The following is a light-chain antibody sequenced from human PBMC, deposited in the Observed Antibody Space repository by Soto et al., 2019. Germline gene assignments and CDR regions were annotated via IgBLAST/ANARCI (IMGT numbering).Light chain of an antibody. CDR1: SSNIGSNA. V-gene: IGLV1-44*01. J-gene: IGLJ2*01. CDR2: TNN. Sequence: QLVLTQPPSASGTPGQRVTISCSGSSSNIGSNAVSWYQQLPGTAPKLLIYTNNQRPSGVPDRFSGSKSGTSASLAITGLQSEDEADYYCATWDDSLNGHVLFGGGTKVTVL. CDR3: ATWDDSLNGHVL.